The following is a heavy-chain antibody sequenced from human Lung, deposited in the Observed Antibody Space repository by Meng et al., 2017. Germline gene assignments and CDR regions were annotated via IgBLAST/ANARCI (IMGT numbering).Heavy chain of an antibody. CDR3: ARGPTTMAHDFDY. V-gene: IGHV4-34*01. CDR2: INHSGST. CDR1: GGSFSDYY. J-gene: IGHJ4*02. Sequence: VQSPQWGAGLLKPSQTLSLTCVVSGGSFSDYYWSWIRQPPGKGLEWIGEINHSGSTNYNPSLESRATISVDTSQNNLSLKLSSVTAADSAVYYCARGPTTMAHDFDYWGQGTLVTVSS. D-gene: IGHD4-11*01.